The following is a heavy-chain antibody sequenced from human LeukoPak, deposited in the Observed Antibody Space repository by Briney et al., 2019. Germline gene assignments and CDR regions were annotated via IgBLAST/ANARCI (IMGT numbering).Heavy chain of an antibody. V-gene: IGHV3-66*01. CDR2: IYSGGDT. CDR1: GFTVSNYY. J-gene: IGHJ5*02. Sequence: GGSLRLSCAASGFTVSNYYMSWVRKAPGEGLERVSVIYSGGDTYHADSVKGRFTLSRDNSKNTLYLQMNSLRAEDTAVYYCARDPDAWGQGTLVTVSS. CDR3: ARDPDA.